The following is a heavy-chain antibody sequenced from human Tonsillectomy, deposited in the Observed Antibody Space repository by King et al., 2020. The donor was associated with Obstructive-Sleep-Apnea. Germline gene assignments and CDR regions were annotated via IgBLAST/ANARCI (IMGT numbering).Heavy chain of an antibody. CDR2: IYPGDSDT. D-gene: IGHD3-3*01. V-gene: IGHV5-51*01. Sequence: VQLVQSRAEGKKPGESLKISCQGSGYTFSKYWIGWVRQVPGKGLEWMGMIYPGDSDTRNSPSFEGQVTISVDKSVSTAYLQWSSLKASDTAMYYCARLVEDGHSFGRLDYWGQGTLVIVSS. CDR1: GYTFSKYW. J-gene: IGHJ4*02. CDR3: ARLVEDGHSFGRLDY.